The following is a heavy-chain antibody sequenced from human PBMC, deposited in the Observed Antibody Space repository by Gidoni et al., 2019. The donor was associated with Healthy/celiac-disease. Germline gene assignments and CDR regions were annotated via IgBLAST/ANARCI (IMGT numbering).Heavy chain of an antibody. Sequence: QVQLQESGPGLVKPSQTLSLTCTVSGGSISSGGYYWSWIRQHPGKGLEWIGYIYYSGSTYYNPSLKSRVTISVDTSKNQFSLKLSSVTAADTAVYYCATRPITGTSYYYYYGMDVWGQGTTVTVSS. CDR2: IYYSGST. V-gene: IGHV4-31*03. CDR1: GGSISSGGYY. D-gene: IGHD1-7*01. J-gene: IGHJ6*02. CDR3: ATRPITGTSYYYYYGMDV.